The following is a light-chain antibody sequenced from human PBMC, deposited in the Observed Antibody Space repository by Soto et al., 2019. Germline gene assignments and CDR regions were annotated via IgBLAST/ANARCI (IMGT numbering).Light chain of an antibody. CDR3: QHYYSTPFT. CDR1: QSVLYTSNNKNY. CDR2: WAS. J-gene: IGKJ3*01. V-gene: IGKV4-1*01. Sequence: DIVMTQSPDSLAVSLGERATINCKSSQSVLYTSNNKNYLAWYQQKPGQPPKLLIYWASTRESGVPDRFSGSGSGTDITLTISSLQAEDVAVYYCQHYYSTPFTFGPGTKVDIK.